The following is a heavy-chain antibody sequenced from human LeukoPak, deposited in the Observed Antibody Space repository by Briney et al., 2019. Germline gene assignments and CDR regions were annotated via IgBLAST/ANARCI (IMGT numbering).Heavy chain of an antibody. J-gene: IGHJ5*02. CDR2: IIPIFGTA. Sequence: SVKVSCKASGGTFSSYAISWVRQAPGQGLEWMGGIIPIFGTANYTQKFQGRVTITADESTSTAYMELSSLRSEDTAVYYCARDPSRYQPNIWWFDPWGQGTLVTVSS. CDR3: ARDPSRYQPNIWWFDP. CDR1: GGTFSSYA. D-gene: IGHD2-2*01. V-gene: IGHV1-69*13.